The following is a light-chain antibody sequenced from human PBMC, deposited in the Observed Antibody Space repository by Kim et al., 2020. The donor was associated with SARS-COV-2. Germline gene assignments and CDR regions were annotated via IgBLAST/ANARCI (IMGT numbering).Light chain of an antibody. CDR1: QSVSNY. V-gene: IGKV3-11*01. J-gene: IGKJ1*01. Sequence: EIVLTQSPATLSLSPGEGATLSCRASQSVSNYLAWFHQRPGQPPRLLIYDTSNRATGIPSRFSGSASGTDFTLTITALEPEDFGVYYCQQRSRWPWTFGQGTKVEVK. CDR3: QQRSRWPWT. CDR2: DTS.